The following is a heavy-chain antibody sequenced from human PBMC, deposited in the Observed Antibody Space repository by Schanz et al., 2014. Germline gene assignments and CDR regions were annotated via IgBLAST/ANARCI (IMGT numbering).Heavy chain of an antibody. CDR2: ISASGGTT. CDR3: AKSQGSSFDS. J-gene: IGHJ4*02. V-gene: IGHV3-23*01. D-gene: IGHD6-13*01. Sequence: DVQLLESGGGLVQPGGSLRLSCAASGFTFTNYAMTWVRQIPGKGLEWVSAISASGGTTYYADSVKGRFTISRDNSKNTLYLQMNSLRAEDTAVYYCAKSQGSSFDSWGQGTLVTVSS. CDR1: GFTFTNYA.